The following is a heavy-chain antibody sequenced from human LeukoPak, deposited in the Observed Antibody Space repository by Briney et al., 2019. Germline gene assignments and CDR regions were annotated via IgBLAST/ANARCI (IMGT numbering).Heavy chain of an antibody. D-gene: IGHD6-13*01. CDR2: IYSDDST. V-gene: IGHV3-66*02. CDR1: GFTVSSNY. CDR3: AREGSSSPLDY. J-gene: IGHJ4*02. Sequence: PGGSLRLSCAASGFTVSSNYMSWVRQAPGKGLEWVSVIYSDDSTYYADSVKGRFTISRDNSKNTLFLQMNSLRAEDTAVYYCAREGSSSPLDYWGQGTLVTDPS.